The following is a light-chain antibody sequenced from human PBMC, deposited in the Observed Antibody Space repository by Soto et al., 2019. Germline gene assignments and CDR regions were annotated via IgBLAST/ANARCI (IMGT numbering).Light chain of an antibody. CDR1: SNDIGGYKY. V-gene: IGLV2-14*03. CDR3: SSCTGSSTHVT. CDR2: DVT. J-gene: IGLJ2*01. Sequence: QAVVTQPASVSGSPGQSITISCTGTSNDIGGYKYVSWYQQHPGKAPKLMIYDVTARPSGVSNRFSGSKSGNTASLTISGLQPEDEADYYCSSCTGSSTHVTFGGGTQLTVL.